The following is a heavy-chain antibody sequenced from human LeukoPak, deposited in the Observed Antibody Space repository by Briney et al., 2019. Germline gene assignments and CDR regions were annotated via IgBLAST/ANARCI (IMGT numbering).Heavy chain of an antibody. CDR2: TYYRSKWYN. CDR1: GDSVSNNIAA. CDR3: TREDRDTFDI. Sequence: QTLSLTCAISGDSVSNNIAAWTWIRQSPSRGLEWLGRTYYRSKWYNDYAVSVRGRITVNPDTSKNQFSLQLNSVTPEDTAVYYCTREDRDTFDIWGQGTVVAVSS. J-gene: IGHJ3*02. V-gene: IGHV6-1*01.